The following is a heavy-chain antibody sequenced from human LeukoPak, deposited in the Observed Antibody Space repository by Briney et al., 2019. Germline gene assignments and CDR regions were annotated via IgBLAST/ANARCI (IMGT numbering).Heavy chain of an antibody. Sequence: PGGSLRLSCAASGFTFSSYSMNWVRQAPGKGLVWVSRINSDGSSTSYADSVKGRFTISRDNAKNTLYLQMNSLRAEDTAVYYCARAVSGSPSDYWGQGTLVTVSS. CDR1: GFTFSSYS. CDR2: INSDGSST. D-gene: IGHD1-26*01. V-gene: IGHV3-74*01. J-gene: IGHJ4*02. CDR3: ARAVSGSPSDY.